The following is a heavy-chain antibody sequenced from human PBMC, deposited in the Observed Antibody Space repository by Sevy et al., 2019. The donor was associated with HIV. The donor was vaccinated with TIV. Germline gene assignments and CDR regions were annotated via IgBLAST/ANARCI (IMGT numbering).Heavy chain of an antibody. V-gene: IGHV3-30*18. Sequence: GGSLRLSCAASGFTFSSYGMHWVRQAPGKGLEWVAVISYDGSNKYYADSVKGRFTISRDNSKNTLYLQMNSLRAGDTAVYYCAKDAHYYGSGSYGVLDYWGQGTLVTVSS. CDR2: ISYDGSNK. CDR3: AKDAHYYGSGSYGVLDY. D-gene: IGHD3-10*01. J-gene: IGHJ4*02. CDR1: GFTFSSYG.